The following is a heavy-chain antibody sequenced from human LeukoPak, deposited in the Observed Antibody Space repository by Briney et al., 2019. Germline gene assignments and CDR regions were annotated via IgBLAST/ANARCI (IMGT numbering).Heavy chain of an antibody. V-gene: IGHV4-39*07. D-gene: IGHD2-15*01. Sequence: SETLSLTCTVSGGSISGSNYYWGWIRQPPGKGLEWIGSIYQSGSTYYNPSLKSRVTISVDTSKNQLSLKLTSVTAADTAVYYCAAYCSGGSCYSDSDYWGQGTLVTVSS. CDR3: AAYCSGGSCYSDSDY. CDR2: IYQSGST. J-gene: IGHJ4*02. CDR1: GGSISGSNYY.